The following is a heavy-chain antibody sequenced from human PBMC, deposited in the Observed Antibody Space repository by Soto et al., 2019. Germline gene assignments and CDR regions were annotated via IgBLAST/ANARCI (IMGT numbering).Heavy chain of an antibody. CDR2: VYYSGST. D-gene: IGHD3-3*01. V-gene: IGHV4-61*01. J-gene: IGHJ5*02. CDR1: GASVNSENYY. CDR3: ARGVFRFLQWFDP. Sequence: PSETLSLTCTVSGASVNSENYYWSWIRQSPGKGLEWIGYVYYSGSTNYNPSLKSRATISLDTYRNQFSLKMTSMTSADTAFYYCARGVFRFLQWFDPWGQGTLVTVSS.